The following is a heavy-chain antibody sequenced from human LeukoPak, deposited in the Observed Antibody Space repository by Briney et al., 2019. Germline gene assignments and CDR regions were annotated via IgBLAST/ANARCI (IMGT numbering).Heavy chain of an antibody. V-gene: IGHV1-2*02. J-gene: IGHJ4*02. D-gene: IGHD5-18*01. Sequence: ASVKVSCKASGYTFTGYYMHWVRQAPGQGLEWMGWINPNSGATNYAQKFQGRVTMTRDTSISTAYMELSRLRSDDTAVYYCARVDTAMADDFDYWGQGTLATVSS. CDR1: GYTFTGYY. CDR3: ARVDTAMADDFDY. CDR2: INPNSGAT.